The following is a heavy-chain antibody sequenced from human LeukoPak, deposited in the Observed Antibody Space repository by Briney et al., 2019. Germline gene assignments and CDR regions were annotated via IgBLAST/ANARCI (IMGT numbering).Heavy chain of an antibody. D-gene: IGHD1-26*01. CDR2: IYTSGST. J-gene: IGHJ6*03. CDR3: ARDPYSGSYGNYYYYFMDV. Sequence: SETLSLTCTVSGGSISSYYWSWIRQPAGKGLEWIGRIYTSGSTTYNPSLKSRVTMSVDTSKNQFSLKLSSVTAADTAVYYCARDPYSGSYGNYYYYFMDVWGKGTTVTISS. CDR1: GGSISSYY. V-gene: IGHV4-4*07.